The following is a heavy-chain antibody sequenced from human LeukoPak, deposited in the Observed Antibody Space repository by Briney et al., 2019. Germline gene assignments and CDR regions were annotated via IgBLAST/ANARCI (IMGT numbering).Heavy chain of an antibody. J-gene: IGHJ4*02. CDR1: GFTFSSYA. CDR2: ISYDGSNQ. V-gene: IGHV3-30*04. D-gene: IGHD3-10*01. CDR3: ARDSSPYYYGSGSHDY. Sequence: GKSLRLSCAASGFTFSSYAMHWVRQAAGKGLEWVAVISYDGSNQYSANSVKGRFTISRDNSKNTLYLQMNSLRAEDTAVYYCARDSSPYYYGSGSHDYWGQGTLVTVSS.